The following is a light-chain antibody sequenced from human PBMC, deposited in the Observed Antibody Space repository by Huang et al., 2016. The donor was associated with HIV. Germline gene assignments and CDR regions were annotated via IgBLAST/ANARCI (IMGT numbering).Light chain of an antibody. V-gene: IGKV1-39*01. Sequence: DIQMTQSPSSLSASVGDRVTITCRARQSISNYLNWYQQKPGKAPKLLIYAASSLQSGGPSRVSGSGSGTDFTLTISSLQPEDSAAYYCQQSYSPRTFGPGTKVDIK. CDR3: QQSYSPRT. J-gene: IGKJ3*01. CDR1: QSISNY. CDR2: AAS.